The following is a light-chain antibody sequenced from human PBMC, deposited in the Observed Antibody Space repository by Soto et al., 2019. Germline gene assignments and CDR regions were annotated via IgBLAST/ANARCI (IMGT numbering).Light chain of an antibody. CDR1: SSDIGGYNY. J-gene: IGLJ2*01. Sequence: QSVLTQPASVSGSPGQSITISCTGTSSDIGGYNYVSWYQQHPGKAPKLMIYEVSHRPSGVSNRFSGSKSGNTASLTISGLQAEDEADYYCSSYTSRSNLVFGGGTKVTVL. CDR3: SSYTSRSNLV. CDR2: EVS. V-gene: IGLV2-14*01.